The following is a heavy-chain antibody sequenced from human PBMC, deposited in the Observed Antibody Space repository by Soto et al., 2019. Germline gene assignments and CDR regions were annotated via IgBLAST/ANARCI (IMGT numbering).Heavy chain of an antibody. J-gene: IGHJ6*02. CDR3: AKEDSSSWHYYYGMAV. Sequence: GGSLRLSCAASGFTFSSYWMHWVRQAPGKGLVWVSRINSDGSSTSYADSVKGRFTISRDSSKNMLYLQMNSLRAEDTAVYYCAKEDSSSWHYYYGMAVWGQGTTVTVSS. D-gene: IGHD6-13*01. V-gene: IGHV3-74*01. CDR2: INSDGSST. CDR1: GFTFSSYW.